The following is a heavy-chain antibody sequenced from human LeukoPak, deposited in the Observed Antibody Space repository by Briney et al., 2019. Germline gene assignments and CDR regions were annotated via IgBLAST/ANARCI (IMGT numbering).Heavy chain of an antibody. V-gene: IGHV1-8*01. CDR1: GYTFTSYD. Sequence: ASVKVSCTASGYTFTSYDINWVRQATGQGLEWMGWMNPNSGNTGYAQKFQGRVTMTRNTSISTAYMELSSLRSEDTAVYYCARKRGITIFGVVRNWFDPWGQGTLVTVSS. CDR2: MNPNSGNT. J-gene: IGHJ5*02. CDR3: ARKRGITIFGVVRNWFDP. D-gene: IGHD3-3*01.